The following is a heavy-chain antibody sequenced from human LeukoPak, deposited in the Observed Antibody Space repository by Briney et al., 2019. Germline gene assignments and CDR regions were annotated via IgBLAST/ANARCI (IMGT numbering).Heavy chain of an antibody. Sequence: SETLSLTCTVSGGSISSGSYYWSWIRQPAGKGLEWIGHIYTSGFTSYNPSLKSRVTISVDTSKNQFSLKLTSVTAADTAVYYCAREATVWGQRALVTVSS. V-gene: IGHV4-61*09. D-gene: IGHD4-17*01. J-gene: IGHJ4*02. CDR3: AREATV. CDR1: GGSISSGSYY. CDR2: IYTSGFT.